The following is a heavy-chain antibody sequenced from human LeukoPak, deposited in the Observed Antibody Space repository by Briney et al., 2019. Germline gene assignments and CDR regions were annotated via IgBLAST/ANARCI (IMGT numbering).Heavy chain of an antibody. Sequence: PSETLSLTCTVSGGSISSYYWSWIRQPAGKGLEWIGRIYTSGSTNNNPSLKSRVTMSVDTSKNQFSLKLSSVTAADTAVYYCARELLWFGTYYYGMDVWGQGTTVTVSS. CDR2: IYTSGST. J-gene: IGHJ6*02. CDR1: GGSISSYY. D-gene: IGHD3-10*01. CDR3: ARELLWFGTYYYGMDV. V-gene: IGHV4-4*07.